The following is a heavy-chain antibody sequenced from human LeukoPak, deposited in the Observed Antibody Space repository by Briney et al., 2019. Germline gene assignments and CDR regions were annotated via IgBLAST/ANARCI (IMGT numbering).Heavy chain of an antibody. CDR3: AREVVVVVAATPGWFDP. Sequence: SQTLSFTCAISGDSVSSNSAAWNWIRQSPSRGLEWLGRTYYRSKWYNDYAVSVKSRITINPDTSKNQFSLQLNSVTPEDTAVYYCAREVVVVVAATPGWFDPWGQGTLVTVSS. D-gene: IGHD2-15*01. CDR2: TYYRSKWYN. CDR1: GDSVSSNSAA. V-gene: IGHV6-1*01. J-gene: IGHJ5*02.